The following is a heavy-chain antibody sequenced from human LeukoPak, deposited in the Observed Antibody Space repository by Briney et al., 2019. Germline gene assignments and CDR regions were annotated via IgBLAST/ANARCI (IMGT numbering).Heavy chain of an antibody. CDR3: ARGYDSSGYYPWYFDY. CDR2: IFYSGST. J-gene: IGHJ4*02. D-gene: IGHD3-22*01. V-gene: IGHV4-39*07. CDR1: SGSISTSNYY. Sequence: SETLSLTCTVSSGSISTSNYYWGWVRQPPGKALEWIGNIFYSGSTYYSPSLKSRVTISVDTSKNQFSLKLSSVTAADTAVYYCARGYDSSGYYPWYFDYWGQGTLVTVSS.